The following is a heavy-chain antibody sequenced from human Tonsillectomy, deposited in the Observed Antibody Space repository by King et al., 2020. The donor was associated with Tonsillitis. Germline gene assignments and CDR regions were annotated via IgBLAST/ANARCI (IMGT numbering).Heavy chain of an antibody. D-gene: IGHD3-3*01. J-gene: IGHJ6*03. CDR2: INHSGST. V-gene: IGHV4-34*01. CDR3: ARGGGTIFGVIVADSYYYYMDV. Sequence: VQLQQWGARLLKPSEPLSLTCAVYGGSFSGYYWTWLRQPPGKGLEWIGEINHSGSTNYNPSLKSRVTISVDTSKNQFSLTLSSVTAADTAVYYCARGGGTIFGVIVADSYYYYMDVWGKGTTVTVSS. CDR1: GGSFSGYY.